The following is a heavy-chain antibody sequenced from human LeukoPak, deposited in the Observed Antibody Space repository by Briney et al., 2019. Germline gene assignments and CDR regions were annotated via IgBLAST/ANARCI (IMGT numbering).Heavy chain of an antibody. J-gene: IGHJ4*02. CDR3: AREGYDILTGRN. CDR1: GFTVTTNY. CDR2: IYGGGST. V-gene: IGHV3-66*01. Sequence: PGGSLRLSCAASGFTVTTNYMSWVRQAPGKGLEWVSVIYGGGSTYYADSVKGRFTISRDNAKNSLYLQMNSLRAEDTAVYYCAREGYDILTGRNWGQGTLVTVSS. D-gene: IGHD3-9*01.